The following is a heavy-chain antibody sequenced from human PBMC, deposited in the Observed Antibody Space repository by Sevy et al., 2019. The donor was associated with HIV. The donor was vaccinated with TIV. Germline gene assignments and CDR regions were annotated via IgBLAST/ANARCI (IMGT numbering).Heavy chain of an antibody. CDR1: GYTFTSYA. D-gene: IGHD3-22*01. J-gene: IGHJ6*02. CDR2: INTNTGNP. CDR3: ARHHYYDSSGYYWDRYYYYYGMDV. Sequence: ASVKVSCKASGYTFTSYAMNWVRQAPGQGLVWMGWINTNTGNPTYAQGFTGRFVFSLDTSVSTAYLQISSLKAEDTAVYYCARHHYYDSSGYYWDRYYYYYGMDVWGQGTTVTVSS. V-gene: IGHV7-4-1*02.